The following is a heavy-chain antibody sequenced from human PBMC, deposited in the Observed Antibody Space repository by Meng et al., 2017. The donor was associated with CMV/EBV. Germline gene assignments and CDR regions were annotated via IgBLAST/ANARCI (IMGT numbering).Heavy chain of an antibody. Sequence: GGSLRLSCAASGFTFSDYYMSWIRQAPGKGLEWVSYISSSGSTIYYADSVKGRFTISRDNAKNSLYLQMNSLRAEDTAVYYCARVYLNYYDSSGYPDYWGQGTLVTVSS. J-gene: IGHJ4*02. V-gene: IGHV3-11*04. D-gene: IGHD3-22*01. CDR2: ISSSGSTI. CDR1: GFTFSDYY. CDR3: ARVYLNYYDSSGYPDY.